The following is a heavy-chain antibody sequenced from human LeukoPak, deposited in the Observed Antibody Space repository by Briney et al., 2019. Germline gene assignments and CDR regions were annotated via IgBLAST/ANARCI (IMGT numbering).Heavy chain of an antibody. CDR1: GGSISSGGYY. CDR3: AREKGQHGPYYYGSGSHFDY. Sequence: SETLSLTCTVSGGSISSGGYYWSWIRQPPGKGLEWIGYIYHSGSTYYNPSLKSRVTISVDRSKNQFSLKLSSVTAADTAVYYCAREKGQHGPYYYGSGSHFDYWGQGTLVTVSS. CDR2: IYHSGST. J-gene: IGHJ4*02. V-gene: IGHV4-30-2*01. D-gene: IGHD3-10*01.